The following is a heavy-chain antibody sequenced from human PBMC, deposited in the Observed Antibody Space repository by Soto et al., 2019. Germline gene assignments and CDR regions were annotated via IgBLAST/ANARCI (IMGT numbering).Heavy chain of an antibody. CDR3: ARPLSSSDCFDY. V-gene: IGHV3-53*04. J-gene: IGHJ4*02. Sequence: EVQLVESGGGLVQPGGSLRLSCAASGFTVSSNYMSWVRQAPGKGLEWVSVIYSGGSTYYADSVKGRFTISRHNSENTLYLQMNSLRAEDTAVYYCARPLSSSDCFDYWGQGTLVTVSS. CDR2: IYSGGST. CDR1: GFTVSSNY. D-gene: IGHD6-19*01.